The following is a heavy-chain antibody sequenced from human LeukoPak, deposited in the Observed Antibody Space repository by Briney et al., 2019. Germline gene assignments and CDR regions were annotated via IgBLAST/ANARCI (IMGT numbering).Heavy chain of an antibody. CDR2: TYYRSKWYN. CDR3: ARDSDVPGTMVRGVIITH. Sequence: SQTLSLTCAISGDSVSSNSAAWNWIRQSPSRGLEWLGRTYYRSKWYNDYAVSVKSRITINPDTSKNQFSLQLNSVTPEDTAVYYCARDSDVPGTMVRGVIITHWGRGTLVTVSP. V-gene: IGHV6-1*01. CDR1: GDSVSSNSAA. D-gene: IGHD3-10*01. J-gene: IGHJ4*02.